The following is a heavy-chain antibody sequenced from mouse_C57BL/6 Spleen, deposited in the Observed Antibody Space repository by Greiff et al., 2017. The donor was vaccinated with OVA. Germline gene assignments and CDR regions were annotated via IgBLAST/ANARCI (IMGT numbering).Heavy chain of an antibody. D-gene: IGHD1-1*01. V-gene: IGHV1-15*01. J-gene: IGHJ1*03. CDR3: TRYYYGSSYDWYFDV. CDR1: GYTFTDYE. CDR2: IDPETGGT. Sequence: QVHVKQSGAELVRPGASVTLSCKASGYTFTDYEMHWVKQTPVHGLEWIGAIDPETGGTAYNQKFKGKAILTADKSSSTAYMELRSLTSEDSAVYYCTRYYYGSSYDWYFDVWGTGTTVTVSS.